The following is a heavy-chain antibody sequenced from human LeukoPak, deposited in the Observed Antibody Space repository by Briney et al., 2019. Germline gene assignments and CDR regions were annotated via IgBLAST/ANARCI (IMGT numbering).Heavy chain of an antibody. CDR2: ISSSSSYI. J-gene: IGHJ1*01. D-gene: IGHD3-10*01. V-gene: IGHV3-21*01. Sequence: EGSLRLSCAASGFTFSSYSMNWVRQAPGKGLEWVSSISSSSSYIYYADSVKGRFTISRDNAKNSLYLQMNSLRAEDTAVYYCARPLSDTYYSFHHWGQGTLVTVSS. CDR1: GFTFSSYS. CDR3: ARPLSDTYYSFHH.